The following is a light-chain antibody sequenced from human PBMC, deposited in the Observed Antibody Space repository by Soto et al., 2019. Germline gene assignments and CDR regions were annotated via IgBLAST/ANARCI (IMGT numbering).Light chain of an antibody. J-gene: IGKJ1*01. CDR2: GAS. V-gene: IGKV3-11*01. CDR1: QNVRTF. CDR3: QQHSHWPPWT. Sequence: EVILTQSPATLSLSPGERATLSCRASQNVRTFLDWYQQKPGQAPRLLIYGASNRATGIPARFSGSGSGTDFTLTISGLEPEHFAVYYCQQHSHWPPWTFGQGTRVEIQ.